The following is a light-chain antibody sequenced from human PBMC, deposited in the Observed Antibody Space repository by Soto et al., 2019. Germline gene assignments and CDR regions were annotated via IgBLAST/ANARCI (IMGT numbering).Light chain of an antibody. V-gene: IGKV4-1*01. CDR2: WAY. CDR1: QSVLYRSNNKNY. J-gene: IGKJ2*01. CDR3: QQYYSSPHT. Sequence: DIVMTQSPDSLAVSLGERATINCRSTQSVLYRSNNKNYLAWYQQRPGQSPKLLIYWAYSRESGFPDRFSGSVYWTDFTLTSNSLQAEDWAVYYCQQYYSSPHTFGQGTKLEIK.